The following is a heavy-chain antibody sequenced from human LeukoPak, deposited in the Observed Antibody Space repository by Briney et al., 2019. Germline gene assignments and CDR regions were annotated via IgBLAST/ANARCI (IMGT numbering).Heavy chain of an antibody. V-gene: IGHV3-74*01. J-gene: IGHJ3*01. CDR3: AKELIGHYYGSGDAFDL. D-gene: IGHD3-10*01. Sequence: PGGSLRLSCAASGFTFKLYWMHWVRQVPGKRPVWVSRINDDGSDTIYADSVRGRFTISRDTSQSTVFLQMNGLRAEDTAIYYCAKELIGHYYGSGDAFDLWGQGTLVIVSS. CDR2: INDDGSDT. CDR1: GFTFKLYW.